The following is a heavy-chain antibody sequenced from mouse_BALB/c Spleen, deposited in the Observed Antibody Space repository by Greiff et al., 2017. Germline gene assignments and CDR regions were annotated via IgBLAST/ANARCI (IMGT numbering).Heavy chain of an antibody. J-gene: IGHJ3*01. Sequence: EVQRVESGGGLVQPGGSMKLSCVASGFTFSNYWMNWVRQSPEKGLEWVAEIRLKSNNYATHYAASVKGRFTISRDDSKSSVYLQMNNLRAEDTGIYYCGRGEYGYGALAYWGEGSVVTVAA. CDR2: IRLKSNNYAT. D-gene: IGHD2-2*01. V-gene: IGHV6-6*02. CDR3: GRGEYGYGALAY. CDR1: GFTFSNYW.